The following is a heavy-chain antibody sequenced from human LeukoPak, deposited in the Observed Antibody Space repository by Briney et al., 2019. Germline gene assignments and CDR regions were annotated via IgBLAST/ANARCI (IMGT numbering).Heavy chain of an antibody. V-gene: IGHV3-48*03. J-gene: IGHJ4*02. CDR2: ISTSGSTI. D-gene: IGHD5-12*01. CDR1: GFTFSSYE. CDR3: ARDGTYTDYDPDFDI. Sequence: GGSLRLSCAASGFTFSSYEMNWVRQAPGKGLEWVSHISTSGSTIYYADSVKGRFTISRDNAKNSLYLQMNSLRAEDTAVFYCARDGTYTDYDPDFDIWGQGTLVTVSS.